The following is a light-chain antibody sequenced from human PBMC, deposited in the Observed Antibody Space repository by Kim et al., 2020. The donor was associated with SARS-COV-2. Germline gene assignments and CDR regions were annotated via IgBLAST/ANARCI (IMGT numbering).Light chain of an antibody. V-gene: IGKV3-15*01. Sequence: SPGERATLSCRASQSVSINLAWYQQKPGQAPRLLIYGAFTRATDIPARFSGSGSGTEFSLIIRSLQSEDFAVYYCQQYHNWPPYTFGQGTKLEI. J-gene: IGKJ2*01. CDR2: GAF. CDR1: QSVSIN. CDR3: QQYHNWPPYT.